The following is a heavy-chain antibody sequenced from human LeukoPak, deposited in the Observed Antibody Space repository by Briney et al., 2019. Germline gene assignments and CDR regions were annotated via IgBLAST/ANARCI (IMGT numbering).Heavy chain of an antibody. J-gene: IGHJ4*02. CDR1: GGSFSGYY. D-gene: IGHD4-17*01. V-gene: IGHV4-34*01. Sequence: SEALSLTCAVYGGSFSGYYWSWIRQPPGKGLEWIGEINHSGSTNYNPSLKSRVTISLDTSKNQFSLKLSSVTAADTAVYYCARGQGTVTTHWGQGTLVTVSS. CDR2: INHSGST. CDR3: ARGQGTVTTH.